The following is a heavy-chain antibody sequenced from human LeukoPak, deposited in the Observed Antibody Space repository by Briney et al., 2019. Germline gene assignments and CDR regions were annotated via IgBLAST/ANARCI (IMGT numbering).Heavy chain of an antibody. CDR2: IDYDGSST. Sequence: GGSLRLSCAASGFSFSTHWMHWVRQAPGRELVWVARIDYDGSSTAYPDSVKGRFTISRDNAKNTLYLQMNSLRAEDTAVYYCARGGRGAIDIWGPGTMVIVSS. J-gene: IGHJ3*02. CDR3: ARGGRGAIDI. CDR1: GFSFSTHW. V-gene: IGHV3-74*01.